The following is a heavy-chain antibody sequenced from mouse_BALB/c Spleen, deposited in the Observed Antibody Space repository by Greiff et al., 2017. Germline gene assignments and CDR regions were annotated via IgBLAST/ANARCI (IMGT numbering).Heavy chain of an antibody. Sequence: VKLQESGAELVRPGTSVKVSCKASGYAFTNYLIEWVKQRPGQGLEWIGVINPGSGGTNYNEKFKGKATLTADKSSSTAYMQLSSLTSDDSAVYFCAAGTGFAYWGQGTLVTVSA. CDR1: GYAFTNYL. D-gene: IGHD4-1*01. CDR3: AAGTGFAY. V-gene: IGHV1-54*03. J-gene: IGHJ3*01. CDR2: INPGSGGT.